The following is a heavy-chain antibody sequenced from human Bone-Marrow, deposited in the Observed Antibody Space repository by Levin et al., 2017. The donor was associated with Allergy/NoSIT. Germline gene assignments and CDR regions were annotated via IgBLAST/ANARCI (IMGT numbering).Heavy chain of an antibody. Sequence: ASVKVSCAASGFPFSTYVMSWVRQAPGKGLEWVSTIGDGTYYADSVKGRFTISRDNSKSTLYLQMNSLRAEDTAVYYCAKPDGPDYWGQETLVTVSS. V-gene: IGHV3-23*01. CDR1: GFPFSTYV. CDR3: AKPDGPDY. CDR2: IGDGT. J-gene: IGHJ4*02.